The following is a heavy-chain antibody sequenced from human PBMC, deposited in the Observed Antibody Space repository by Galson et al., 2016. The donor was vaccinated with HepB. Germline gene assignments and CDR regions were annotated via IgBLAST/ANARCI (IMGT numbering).Heavy chain of an antibody. D-gene: IGHD5-18*01. V-gene: IGHV3-21*06. CDR1: GFTFSSYS. CDR2: ISSSSSYI. J-gene: IGHJ5*02. Sequence: SLRLSCAASGFTFSSYSMNWVRQAPGKGLEWVSSISSSSSYIYYADSVKGRFTISRDNSKNTVYLQMNSLRAEDTAVYYCAREDGYSYVVTINWFDPWGQGTLVTVSS. CDR3: AREDGYSYVVTINWFDP.